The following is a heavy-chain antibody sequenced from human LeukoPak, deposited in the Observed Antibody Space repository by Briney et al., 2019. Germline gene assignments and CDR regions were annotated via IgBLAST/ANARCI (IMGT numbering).Heavy chain of an antibody. J-gene: IGHJ4*02. V-gene: IGHV4-34*01. CDR2: INHSGST. D-gene: IGHD4-17*01. CDR3: ARQSRDGDYIAKLFDY. Sequence: PSETLSLTCAVYGGSFSGYYWSWIRQPPGKGLEWIGEINHSGSTNYNPSLKSRVTISVDTSKNQFSLKLSSVTAADTAVYYCARQSRDGDYIAKLFDYWGQGTLVTVSS. CDR1: GGSFSGYY.